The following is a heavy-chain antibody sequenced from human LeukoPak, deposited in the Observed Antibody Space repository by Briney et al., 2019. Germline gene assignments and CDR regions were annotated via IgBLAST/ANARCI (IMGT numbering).Heavy chain of an antibody. CDR3: AREVVAAAGTVDY. V-gene: IGHV4-38-2*02. Sequence: SETLSLTCIVSDYSINSGYYWGWIRQPPGKGLEWIGSIFHSGSTYYNPSLKSRVTISVDTSKNQFSLKLSSVTAADTAVYYCAREVVAAAGTVDYWGQGALVIVSS. CDR2: IFHSGST. D-gene: IGHD6-13*01. J-gene: IGHJ4*02. CDR1: DYSINSGYY.